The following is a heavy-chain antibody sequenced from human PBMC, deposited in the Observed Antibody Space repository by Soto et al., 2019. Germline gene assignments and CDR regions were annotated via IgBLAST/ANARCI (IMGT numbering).Heavy chain of an antibody. D-gene: IGHD3-9*01. CDR2: IYHSGST. CDR1: GGSISSGGYS. Sequence: PSETLSLTCAVSGGSISSGGYSWSWIRQPPGKGLEWIGYIYHSGSTYYNPSLKSRVTISVDRSKNQFSLKLSSVTAADTAVYYCARDGGYDILTGYYPPYYYGMDVWGQGTTVTV. J-gene: IGHJ6*02. V-gene: IGHV4-30-2*01. CDR3: ARDGGYDILTGYYPPYYYGMDV.